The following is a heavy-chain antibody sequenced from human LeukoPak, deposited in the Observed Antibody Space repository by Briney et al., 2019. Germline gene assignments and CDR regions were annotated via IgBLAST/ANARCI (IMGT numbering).Heavy chain of an antibody. V-gene: IGHV3-30-3*01. Sequence: PGGSLRLSCAASGFTFSSYAMHWVRQAPGKGLEWVAVISYDGSNKYYADSVKGRFTISRDNSKNTLYLQMNSLRAEDTAVYYCARDSYYGSGAFDYWGQGTLVTVSS. CDR1: GFTFSSYA. D-gene: IGHD3-10*01. CDR2: ISYDGSNK. CDR3: ARDSYYGSGAFDY. J-gene: IGHJ4*02.